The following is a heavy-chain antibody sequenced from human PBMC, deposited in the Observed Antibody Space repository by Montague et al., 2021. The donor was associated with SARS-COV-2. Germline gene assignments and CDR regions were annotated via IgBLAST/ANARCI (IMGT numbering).Heavy chain of an antibody. CDR3: ARDAGGRASY. J-gene: IGHJ4*02. CDR2: LNEDGSHT. CDR1: EFIFSRYW. V-gene: IGHV3-74*01. Sequence: SLRLSCAASEFIFSRYWMHWVRQIPGKGLVWVSRLNEDGSHTTYADSVKGRFTISRDNARNTLYLQMNSLRVEDTAVYYCARDAGGRASYWGQGILVTVSS. D-gene: IGHD1-26*01.